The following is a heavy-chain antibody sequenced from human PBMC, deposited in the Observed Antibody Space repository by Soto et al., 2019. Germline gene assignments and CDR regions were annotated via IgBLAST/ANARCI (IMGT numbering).Heavy chain of an antibody. CDR2: IIPLFGTT. Sequence: QVHLVQSGAEVKKPGSSVKVSCRASGGTFNTYGFNWVRQAPGQGLEWMGGIIPLFGTTTYAQNFQGRVTITADQSTTTAYMEMSCLTYEDTAIYFCARGGELAGWMPFHSLGQGTLVTVSS. CDR1: GGTFNTYG. CDR3: ARGGELAGWMPFHS. D-gene: IGHD3-10*01. J-gene: IGHJ4*02. V-gene: IGHV1-69*01.